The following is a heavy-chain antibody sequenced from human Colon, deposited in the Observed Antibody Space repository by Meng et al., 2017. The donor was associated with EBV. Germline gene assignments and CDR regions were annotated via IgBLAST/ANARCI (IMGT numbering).Heavy chain of an antibody. CDR1: VGSIISNDHR. D-gene: IGHD3-10*01. J-gene: IGHJ5*02. Sequence: QVERQQSEPGLVQASDPLAPSGEVSVGSIISNDHRWSWVRQPPGKGPEWIGEIHHSGTTNYNPSFKSRVTMSIDTWKNRFSLDLTSVTAADTAVYYCARGSYYTWATWGQGTLVTVSS. CDR2: IHHSGTT. V-gene: IGHV4/OR15-8*02. CDR3: ARGSYYTWAT.